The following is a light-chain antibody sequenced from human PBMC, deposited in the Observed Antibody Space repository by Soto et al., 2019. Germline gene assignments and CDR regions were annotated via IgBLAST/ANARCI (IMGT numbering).Light chain of an antibody. V-gene: IGKV4-1*01. Sequence: DIVMTQSPDSLVVSLGERATINCKSSQSVLYRSNNKNYLAWYQQKPGQPPKLLIYWASTRESGVPDRFSGSGSGTDFTLTISSLQAEDVAVYYCQQYYSTPHTFGQGTKLEIK. CDR1: QSVLYRSNNKNY. J-gene: IGKJ2*01. CDR3: QQYYSTPHT. CDR2: WAS.